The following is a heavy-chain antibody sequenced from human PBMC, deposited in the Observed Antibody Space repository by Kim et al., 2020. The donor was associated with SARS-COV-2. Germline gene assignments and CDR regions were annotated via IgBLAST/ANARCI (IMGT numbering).Heavy chain of an antibody. D-gene: IGHD3-22*01. Sequence: GGSLRLSCAASGFTFSSYAMHWVRQAPGKGLEWVAVIPYDGSNKYYADSVKGRFTISRDNSKDTLYLQMNSLRAEDTAVYYCARVYYYDSSFDYWGQGTL. CDR3: ARVYYYDSSFDY. V-gene: IGHV3-30-3*01. J-gene: IGHJ4*02. CDR2: IPYDGSNK. CDR1: GFTFSSYA.